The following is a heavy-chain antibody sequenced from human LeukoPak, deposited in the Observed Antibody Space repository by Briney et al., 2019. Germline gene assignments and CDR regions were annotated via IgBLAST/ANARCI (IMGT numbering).Heavy chain of an antibody. CDR1: GFTVSNNW. CDR2: IYSDGST. D-gene: IGHD6-19*01. Sequence: GGSLRLSCAASGFTVSNNWMNWVRQAPGKGLEWVSLIYSDGSTYYADSVKGRFTISRDNSKNTLYLQMNSLRAEDTAVYYCAKGHSGWYGYHFDYWGQGTLVTVSS. CDR3: AKGHSGWYGYHFDY. J-gene: IGHJ4*02. V-gene: IGHV3-53*01.